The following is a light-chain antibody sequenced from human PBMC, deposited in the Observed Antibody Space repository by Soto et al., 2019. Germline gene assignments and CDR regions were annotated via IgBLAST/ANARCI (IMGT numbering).Light chain of an antibody. Sequence: QSALTQPASVAGTPGQSTTIYCTGTSSDVGGYNYVSWYQQHPGKAPKLMIYDVSNRPSGVSNRVSGSKSGNTASLTISGLQAEDQAAYYCSSYTSSSTPYVFRTGTKVPV. CDR3: SSYTSSSTPYV. J-gene: IGLJ1*01. CDR2: DVS. V-gene: IGLV2-14*01. CDR1: SSDVGGYNY.